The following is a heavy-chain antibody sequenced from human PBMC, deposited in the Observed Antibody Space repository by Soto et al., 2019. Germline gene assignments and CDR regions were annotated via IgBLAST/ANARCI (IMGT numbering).Heavy chain of an antibody. CDR2: IIPNFGTT. J-gene: IGHJ3*02. Sequence: SVKVSCKASGGTFSSYAISWVRQAPGQGLEWMGWIIPNFGTTNYAQKLQGRVTMTTDTSTSTAYMELRSLRSDDTAVYYCARDVRELLWFGELSPHDAFDIWGQGTMVTVSS. D-gene: IGHD3-10*01. CDR3: ARDVRELLWFGELSPHDAFDI. V-gene: IGHV1-69*05. CDR1: GGTFSSYA.